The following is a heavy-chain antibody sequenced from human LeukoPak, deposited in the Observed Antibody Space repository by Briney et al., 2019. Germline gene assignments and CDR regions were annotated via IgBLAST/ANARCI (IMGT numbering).Heavy chain of an antibody. CDR3: ATSIAVAGTLPDY. V-gene: IGHV4-39*01. D-gene: IGHD6-19*01. J-gene: IGHJ4*02. CDR2: IYYSGGT. CDR1: GGSISSSSYY. Sequence: PSETLSLTCTVSGGSISSSSYYWGWIRQPPGKWLEWIGSIYYSGGTYYNPSLKSRVTISVDTSKNQFSLKLSSVTAADTAVYYCATSIAVAGTLPDYWGQGTLVTVSS.